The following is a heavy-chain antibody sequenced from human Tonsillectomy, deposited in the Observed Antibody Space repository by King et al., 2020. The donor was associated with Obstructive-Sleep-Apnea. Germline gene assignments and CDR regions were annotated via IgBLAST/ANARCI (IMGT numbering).Heavy chain of an antibody. Sequence: VQLVESGGGVVQPGRSLRLSCAVSGFSFSSYAMHWVRQAPGKGLEWVAVISYDGSNKHYADSVKGRFPISRDNSKNTLYLQMNSLRAEDTAVYYCARRRVRGATYYYGMDVWGQGTTVTVSS. CDR1: GFSFSSYA. CDR3: ARRRVRGATYYYGMDV. CDR2: ISYDGSNK. V-gene: IGHV3-30-3*01. J-gene: IGHJ6*02. D-gene: IGHD3-10*01.